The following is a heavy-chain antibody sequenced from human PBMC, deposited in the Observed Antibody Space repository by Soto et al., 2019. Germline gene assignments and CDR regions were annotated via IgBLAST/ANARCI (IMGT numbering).Heavy chain of an antibody. CDR1: GDSINNGDCY. D-gene: IGHD4-17*01. Sequence: QVQLQESGPGLVKPSQTLSLTCTVSGDSINNGDCYWSWLRQLPGKGLEWIGYIYYSGTKYYNPSLKSRVSMSVETSKNQFSLSLTSVTAAATAVYYCAREKEDDSGDYNAFDIWGQGTVVSVSS. CDR2: IYYSGTK. V-gene: IGHV4-31*03. CDR3: AREKEDDSGDYNAFDI. J-gene: IGHJ3*02.